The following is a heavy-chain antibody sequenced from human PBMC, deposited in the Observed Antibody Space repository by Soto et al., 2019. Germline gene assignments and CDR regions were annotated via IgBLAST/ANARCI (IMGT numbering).Heavy chain of an antibody. D-gene: IGHD6-6*01. J-gene: IGHJ6*02. CDR3: TRDGKGLIAARSPIYGMDV. CDR1: GFTFGDYA. CDR2: IRSKAYGGTT. V-gene: IGHV3-49*03. Sequence: GGSLRLSCTASGFTFGDYAMSWFRQAPGKGLEWVGFIRSKAYGGTTEYAASVKGRFTISRDDSKSIAYLQMNSLKTEDTAVYYCTRDGKGLIAARSPIYGMDVWGQGTTVTVSS.